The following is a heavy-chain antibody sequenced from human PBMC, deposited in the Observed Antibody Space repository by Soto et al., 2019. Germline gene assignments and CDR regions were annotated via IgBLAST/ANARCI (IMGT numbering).Heavy chain of an antibody. Sequence: GGSLRISCGESRFKVSHYAMSWVRQAPGKGLEWVSLISATGGGTYYADSVKGRFTISRDNSHNTLYLQVDSLTAKYTAVYYCAKDRRSGGNSAFYFDFWGQGAQVTVS. CDR1: RFKVSHYA. D-gene: IGHD3-16*01. J-gene: IGHJ4*02. CDR3: AKDRRSGGNSAFYFDF. V-gene: IGHV3-23*01. CDR2: ISATGGGT.